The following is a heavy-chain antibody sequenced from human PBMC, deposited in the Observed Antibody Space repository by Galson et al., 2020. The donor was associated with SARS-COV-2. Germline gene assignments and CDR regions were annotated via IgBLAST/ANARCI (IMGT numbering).Heavy chain of an antibody. CDR2: ISYDGSNK. D-gene: IGHD5-18*01. V-gene: IGHV3-30*04. CDR3: ARGPGYSYGPDY. J-gene: IGHJ4*02. Sequence: GGSPRLSCAASGFTFSSYAMHWVRQAPGKGLEWVAVISYDGSNKYYADSVKGRFTISRDNSKNTLYLQMNSLRAEDTAVYYCARGPGYSYGPDYWGQGTLVTVSA. CDR1: GFTFSSYA.